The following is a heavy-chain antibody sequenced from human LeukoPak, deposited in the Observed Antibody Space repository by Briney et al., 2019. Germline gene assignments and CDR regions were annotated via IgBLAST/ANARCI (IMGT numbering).Heavy chain of an antibody. D-gene: IGHD5-24*01. CDR3: ARPGEMATSLDDAFDI. CDR1: GYSFTTYW. J-gene: IGHJ3*02. V-gene: IGHV5-51*01. Sequence: GESLKISCKGSGYSFTTYWIGWVRQMPGKGLEWMGIIYPGDSDTRYSPSFQGQVTISADKSISTAYLQWSSLKASDTAMYYCARPGEMATSLDDAFDIWGQGTMVTVSS. CDR2: IYPGDSDT.